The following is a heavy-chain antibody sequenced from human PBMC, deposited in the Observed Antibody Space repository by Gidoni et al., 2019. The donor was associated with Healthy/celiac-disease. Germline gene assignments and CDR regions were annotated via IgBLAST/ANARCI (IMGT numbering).Heavy chain of an antibody. Sequence: EVQLVQSVAEVQKPGESLGLSSMGSGYRFTGYWISWVRQMPGKGLEWMGRIDPSDSYTNYSPSFQGHVTISADKSISTAYLQWSSLKASDTARYYCARRGYYGSGSHNWFDPWGQGTLVTVSS. CDR1: GYRFTGYW. V-gene: IGHV5-10-1*03. D-gene: IGHD3-10*01. J-gene: IGHJ5*02. CDR2: IDPSDSYT. CDR3: ARRGYYGSGSHNWFDP.